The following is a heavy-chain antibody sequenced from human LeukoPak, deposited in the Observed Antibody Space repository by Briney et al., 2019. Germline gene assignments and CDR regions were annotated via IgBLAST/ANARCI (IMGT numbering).Heavy chain of an antibody. CDR2: IYYSGST. Sequence: SETLSLTCTVSGGSISSSSYYWGWIRQPPGKGLEWIGSIYYSGSTYYNPSLKSRVTISVDTSKNQFSLKLSSVTAADTAVYYCAREGIIGDTANWGQGTLVTVSS. CDR1: GGSISSSSYY. D-gene: IGHD5-18*01. CDR3: AREGIIGDTAN. J-gene: IGHJ4*02. V-gene: IGHV4-39*07.